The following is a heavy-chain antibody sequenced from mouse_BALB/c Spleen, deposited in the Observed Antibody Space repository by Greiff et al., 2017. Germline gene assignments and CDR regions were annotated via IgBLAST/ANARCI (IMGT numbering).Heavy chain of an antibody. Sequence: EVMLVESGGGLVQPGGSRKLSCAASGFTFSSFGMHWVRQAPEKGLEWVAYISSGSSTIYYADTVKGRFTISRDNPKNTLFLQMTSLRSEDTAMYYCARKYYGSPWFAYWGQGTLVTVSA. CDR1: GFTFSSFG. CDR2: ISSGSSTI. CDR3: ARKYYGSPWFAY. D-gene: IGHD1-1*01. V-gene: IGHV5-17*02. J-gene: IGHJ3*01.